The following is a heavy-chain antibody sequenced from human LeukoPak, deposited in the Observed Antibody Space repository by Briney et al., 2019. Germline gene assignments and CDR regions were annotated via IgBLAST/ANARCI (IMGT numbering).Heavy chain of an antibody. CDR1: GLTFRRDW. D-gene: IGHD5-18*01. J-gene: IGHJ4*02. CDR2: IKQDGSEK. Sequence: GSLRLSCAASGLTFRRDWMSWVRQAPGKGLEWVAMIKQDGSEKHYVDSVKGRFTISSDNTKNSLNLQMNSLRAEDTAVYHCATLDTAMVTNFGYWGQGTLVTVSS. V-gene: IGHV3-7*01. CDR3: ATLDTAMVTNFGY.